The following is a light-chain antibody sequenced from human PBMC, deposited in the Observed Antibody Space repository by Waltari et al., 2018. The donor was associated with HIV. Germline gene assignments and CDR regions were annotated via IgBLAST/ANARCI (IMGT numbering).Light chain of an antibody. V-gene: IGKV3-11*01. J-gene: IGKJ1*01. CDR3: QQRSNWPRT. CDR1: QCVSSP. CDR2: DAS. Sequence: IVFTQSQAPLSLSPGERATLSCRASQCVSSPLAGYQQRPDQAPRLLIDDASTRATGIPARFSGSGSGTDFTLTISSLGPEDFAVYYCQQRSNWPRTFGQGTKVEIK.